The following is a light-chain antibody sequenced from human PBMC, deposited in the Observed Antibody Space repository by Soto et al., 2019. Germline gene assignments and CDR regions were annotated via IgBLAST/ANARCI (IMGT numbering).Light chain of an antibody. V-gene: IGKV1-39*01. CDR2: GAS. Sequence: DFQMTQSPSSVSASVGDRVTITCRASQTLSNYVTWFQQKPGKAPKVLIYGASTLQSGVPSRFSGSGSGAEFTLTISSLQPEDFATYYCQQSFSPLLTFGGGTKVEMK. CDR1: QTLSNY. CDR3: QQSFSPLLT. J-gene: IGKJ4*01.